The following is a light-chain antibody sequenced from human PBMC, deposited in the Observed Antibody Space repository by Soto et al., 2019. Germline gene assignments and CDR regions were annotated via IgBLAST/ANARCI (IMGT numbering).Light chain of an antibody. CDR2: EVN. CDR3: SSYTTSYTQV. V-gene: IGLV2-14*01. Sequence: QSALTQPASVSRSPGQSITISCTGTSSDVGGYNYVSWYQHHPGKVPKLMIYEVNNRPSGVSNRFSGSKSGNTASLSISGLQAEDEADYYCSSYTTSYTQVFGGGTQLTVL. J-gene: IGLJ3*02. CDR1: SSDVGGYNY.